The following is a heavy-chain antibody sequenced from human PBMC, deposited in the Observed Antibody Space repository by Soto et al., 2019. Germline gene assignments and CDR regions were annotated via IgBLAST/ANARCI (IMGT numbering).Heavy chain of an antibody. CDR1: GFTFSTYD. V-gene: IGHV3-13*01. CDR3: AAVCRSVTCPDKAQGDY. D-gene: IGHD2-2*01. CDR2: IGVKADT. Sequence: GGSLRLSCSASGFTFSTYDLHWVRQGTGEGLEWVSVIGVKADTSYAGSVKGRFTISRENANNSFYLQMNSLGAGDTAMYYCAAVCRSVTCPDKAQGDYWSQGTLVTVSS. J-gene: IGHJ4*02.